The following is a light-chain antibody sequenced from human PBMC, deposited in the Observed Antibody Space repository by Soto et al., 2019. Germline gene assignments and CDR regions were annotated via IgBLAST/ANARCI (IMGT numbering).Light chain of an antibody. J-gene: IGLJ2*01. CDR3: QSYDSSLSVV. Sequence: QAVVTQPPSVSGAPGQRVTISCTGSSSNIGAGYDVHWYQQLPGTAPKILIYGNINRPSGVPDRFSGSKSGTSASLAITGLQADDEADYYCQSYDSSLSVVFGGGTKLTVL. CDR1: SSNIGAGYD. V-gene: IGLV1-40*01. CDR2: GNI.